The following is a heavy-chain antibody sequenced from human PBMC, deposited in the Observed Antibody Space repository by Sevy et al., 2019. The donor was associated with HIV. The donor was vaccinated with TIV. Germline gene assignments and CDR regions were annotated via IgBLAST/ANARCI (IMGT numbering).Heavy chain of an antibody. V-gene: IGHV3-23*01. J-gene: IGHJ4*02. CDR2: ISASGGSI. CDR1: GFTFTSYA. Sequence: GGSLRLSCAASGFTFTSYAMGWVRQAPGKGLEWVSGISASGGSIYHADSVKGRFSISRDNSKNTLYLQMNSLSAEDPAIYYCAKISDDSSGYYYGYFDYWGQGTLVTVSS. D-gene: IGHD3-22*01. CDR3: AKISDDSSGYYYGYFDY.